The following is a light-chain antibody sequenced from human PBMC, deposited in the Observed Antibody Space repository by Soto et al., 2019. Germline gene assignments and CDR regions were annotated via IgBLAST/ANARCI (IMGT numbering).Light chain of an antibody. Sequence: EIVLTQSPGTLSLSPGERATLSCRASQSVSSSHLAWYQQKPGQAPTLLIYGASSRATGIPDRFSGSGSGTDFTLTISRLEPEDFAVYYCQQYGSPWTFGQGTKV. V-gene: IGKV3-20*01. CDR3: QQYGSPWT. J-gene: IGKJ1*01. CDR2: GAS. CDR1: QSVSSSH.